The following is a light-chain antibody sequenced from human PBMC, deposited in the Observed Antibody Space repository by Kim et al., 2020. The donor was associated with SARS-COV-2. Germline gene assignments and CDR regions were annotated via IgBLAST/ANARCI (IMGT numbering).Light chain of an antibody. J-gene: IGLJ3*02. Sequence: QSALTQPRSVSGSPGQSVTISCTGTSSDVGGYNYVSWYQQHPGKAPKVIIYDVTKRPSGVPDRFSGSKSGNTASLTISGLQADDEADYYCCSYAGSYTHWVFGGGTQLTVL. CDR2: DVT. V-gene: IGLV2-11*01. CDR3: CSYAGSYTHWV. CDR1: SSDVGGYNY.